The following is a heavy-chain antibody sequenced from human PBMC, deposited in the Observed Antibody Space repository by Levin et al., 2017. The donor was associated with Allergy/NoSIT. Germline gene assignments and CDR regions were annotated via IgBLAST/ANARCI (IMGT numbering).Heavy chain of an antibody. CDR3: ARDRGQWLVEYFQH. D-gene: IGHD6-19*01. V-gene: IGHV3-30-3*01. J-gene: IGHJ1*01. CDR1: GFTFSSYA. Sequence: PGGSLRLSCAASGFTFSSYAMHWVRQAPGKGLEWVAVISYDGSNKYYADSVKGRFTISRDNSKNTLYLQMNSLRAEDTAVYYCARDRGQWLVEYFQHWGQGTLVTVSS. CDR2: ISYDGSNK.